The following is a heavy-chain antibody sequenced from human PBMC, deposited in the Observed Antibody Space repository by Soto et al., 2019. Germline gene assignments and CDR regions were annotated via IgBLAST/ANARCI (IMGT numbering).Heavy chain of an antibody. Sequence: QVQLVQSGAEVKKPGSSVKVSCKASGGTFSSYAISWVRQAPGQGLEWMGGIISIFGTANYAQKFQGRVRXXAXEXRSTAYMELSSLRSEDTAVYYCARAGLSDYYYGMDVWGQGTTVTVSS. CDR3: ARAGLSDYYYGMDV. J-gene: IGHJ6*02. CDR2: IISIFGTA. CDR1: GGTFSSYA. V-gene: IGHV1-69*12.